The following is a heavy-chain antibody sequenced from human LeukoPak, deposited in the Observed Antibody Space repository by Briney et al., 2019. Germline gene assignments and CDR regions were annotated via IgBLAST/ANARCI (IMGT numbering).Heavy chain of an antibody. V-gene: IGHV1-69*06. CDR3: ARALYNWNYVVGDV. J-gene: IGHJ6*04. Sequence: ASVKVSCKASGGTFSSYAISWVRQAPGQGLEWMGGIIPIFGTANYAQKFQGRVTITAAKSTSTAYVELSSLRSEDTAVYYCARALYNWNYVVGDVWGKGTTVTVSS. D-gene: IGHD1-7*01. CDR2: IIPIFGTA. CDR1: GGTFSSYA.